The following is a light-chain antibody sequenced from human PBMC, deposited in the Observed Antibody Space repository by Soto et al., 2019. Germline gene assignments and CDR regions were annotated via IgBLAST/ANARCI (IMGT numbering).Light chain of an antibody. Sequence: QSVLTQPPSASGSPGPSVTISCTGTSSDVGGYNFVSWYQQHPGKAPKLMMYEVSERPSGVPDRFSGSKSGNTASLTVSGLQAEDEADYYCSSYAGSNIVVFGGGTTLTVL. J-gene: IGLJ2*01. V-gene: IGLV2-8*01. CDR3: SSYAGSNIVV. CDR2: EVS. CDR1: SSDVGGYNF.